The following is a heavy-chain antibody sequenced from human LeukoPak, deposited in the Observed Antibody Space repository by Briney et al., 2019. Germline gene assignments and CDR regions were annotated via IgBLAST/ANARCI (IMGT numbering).Heavy chain of an antibody. J-gene: IGHJ3*02. D-gene: IGHD4-17*01. V-gene: IGHV4-61*01. CDR2: IYHSGST. Sequence: PSETLSLTCTVSGGSISSGSYYWSWIRQPPGKGLEWIGYIYHSGSTNYNPSLKSRVTISVDTSKNQFSLKLSSVTAADTAVYCCARAPSVNDAFDIWGQGTMVTVSS. CDR1: GGSISSGSYY. CDR3: ARAPSVNDAFDI.